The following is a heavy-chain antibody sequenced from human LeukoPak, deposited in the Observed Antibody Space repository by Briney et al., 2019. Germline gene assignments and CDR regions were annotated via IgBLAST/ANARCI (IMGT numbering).Heavy chain of an antibody. CDR3: AKERVSSGMMEGVLHM. Sequence: PGRSLRLSCAASGFTFSSYAMHWVRQAPGKGLEWVAVISYDGSNKYYADSVKGRFTISRDNSKNTVNLHLNTVRAEDTAVYYCAKERVSSGMMEGVLHMWGQGTTVSVSS. J-gene: IGHJ3*02. CDR2: ISYDGSNK. CDR1: GFTFSSYA. V-gene: IGHV3-30-3*02. D-gene: IGHD2-8*01.